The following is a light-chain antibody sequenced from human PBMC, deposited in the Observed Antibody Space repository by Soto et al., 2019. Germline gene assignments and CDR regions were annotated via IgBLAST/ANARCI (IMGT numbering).Light chain of an antibody. CDR1: QTISSNY. CDR2: GAS. J-gene: IGKJ4*01. Sequence: EIVLTQSPGTLSLSPGETATLSCRATQTISSNYLAWHRQKPGQAPKLLIHGASTMSTGIPGRFSGSGSGTDFTLTISRLEAEDFAVYYCEQYNNWPPLTFGGGTKVEIK. V-gene: IGKV3-20*01. CDR3: EQYNNWPPLT.